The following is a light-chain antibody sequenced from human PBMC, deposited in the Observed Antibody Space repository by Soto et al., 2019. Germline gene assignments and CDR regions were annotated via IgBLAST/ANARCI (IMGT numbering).Light chain of an antibody. CDR2: WAS. V-gene: IGKV4-1*01. CDR1: QSVLYSSNNKNY. J-gene: IGKJ5*01. CDR3: QQYYSTPIT. Sequence: DIVMTQSPDSLAVSLGERATINCKSSQSVLYSSNNKNYLAWYQQKPGQSPKLLIYWASTRESGVPDRFSGSGSGNDFSLTISSLQAEDVAVYYCQQYYSTPITFGQGTRLEIK.